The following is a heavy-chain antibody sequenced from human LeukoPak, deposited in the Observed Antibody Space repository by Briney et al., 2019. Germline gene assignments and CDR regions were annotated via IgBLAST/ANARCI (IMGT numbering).Heavy chain of an antibody. CDR2: VYVQNSEYT. V-gene: IGHV4-59*08. J-gene: IGHJ4*02. D-gene: IGHD6-19*01. CDR1: SGSTSGYY. Sequence: PSETLSLTCTVSSGSTSGYYWSWVRQPPRKGLEWIGYVYVQNSEYTSSNPSLKSRVSISFDTSKNQFSLSLTAVTAADTAVYYCARNWGSGGSYLFDYWGQGTLVSVSS. CDR3: ARNWGSGGSYLFDY.